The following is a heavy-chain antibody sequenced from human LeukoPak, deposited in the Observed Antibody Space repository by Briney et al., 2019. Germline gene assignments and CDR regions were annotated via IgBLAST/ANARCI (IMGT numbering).Heavy chain of an antibody. CDR1: GDSFTGSY. CDR3: AGDQWINGILTGYTV. J-gene: IGHJ3*01. D-gene: IGHD3-9*01. CDR2: NNPDSGAT. Sequence: GASVKVSCKASGDSFTGSYFHWLRQAPGQGPEWLGWNNPDSGATEYAQKFQGRVTMTRDTSISTAYMELTRLRSDDTAIYYCAGDQWINGILTGYTVWGQGQWSPSPQ. V-gene: IGHV1-2*02.